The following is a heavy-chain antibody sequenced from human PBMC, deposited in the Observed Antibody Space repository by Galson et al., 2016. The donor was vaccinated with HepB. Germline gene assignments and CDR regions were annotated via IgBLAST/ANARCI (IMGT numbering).Heavy chain of an antibody. J-gene: IGHJ4*02. D-gene: IGHD4-23*01. CDR2: IYHSGRP. Sequence: SETLSLTCTVSGGSISSGGFYWSWIRQHPGKGLEWIGEIYHSGRPNYSPSLKSRVTMSVDKSKNQFPLRLNSVTAAATAVYYCAVDYGGNSAFDSWGQGTLATVSS. CDR3: AVDYGGNSAFDS. V-gene: IGHV4-39*06. CDR1: GGSISSGGFY.